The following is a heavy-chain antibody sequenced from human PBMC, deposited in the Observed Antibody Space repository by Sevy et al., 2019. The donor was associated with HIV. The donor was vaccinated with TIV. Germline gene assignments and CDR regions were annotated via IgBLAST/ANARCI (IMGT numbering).Heavy chain of an antibody. J-gene: IGHJ4*02. CDR1: GFSVSSHA. CDR2: LSYDGGAQ. CDR3: TRDAGYSVGWYPSNY. V-gene: IGHV3-30*04. Sequence: GGSLRLSCAASGFSVSSHAMHWVRQAPGKGLEWVALLSYDGGAQYYVDSVKGRFSISRDNSKNTLYLQMNSLRPADTALYYCTRDAGYSVGWYPSNYWGQGTLVTVSS. D-gene: IGHD6-19*01.